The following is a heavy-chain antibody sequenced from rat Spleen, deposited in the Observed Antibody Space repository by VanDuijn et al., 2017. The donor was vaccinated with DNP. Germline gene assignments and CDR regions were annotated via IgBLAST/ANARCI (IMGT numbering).Heavy chain of an antibody. J-gene: IGHJ4*01. CDR2: ITNTGGST. Sequence: EVQLVESGGGLVQPGRSMKLSCAASGFTFSNYWMTWIRQAPGKGLEWVASITNTGGSTYYPDSVKGRFTISRDNAKSTLYLQMNSLRSEDTATYYCTSEITSAWGLGASVTVSS. V-gene: IGHV5-31*01. CDR3: TSEITSA. CDR1: GFTFSNYW. D-gene: IGHD1-1*01.